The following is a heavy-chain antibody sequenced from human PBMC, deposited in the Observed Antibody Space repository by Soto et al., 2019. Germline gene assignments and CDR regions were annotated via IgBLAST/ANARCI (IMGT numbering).Heavy chain of an antibody. CDR3: ARGGRDILTGHPYYTDV. CDR1: GGSISFDHYH. Sequence: SETLSLTCTVSGGSISFDHYHWTWIRQPPGKGLEWIGYVHYSGSVLYNPSLQSRVSISVDTSKNQFSLKLGSVTAADTAVYYCARGGRDILTGHPYYTDVWGKGTTVTVSS. D-gene: IGHD3-9*01. J-gene: IGHJ6*03. V-gene: IGHV4-30-4*01. CDR2: VHYSGSV.